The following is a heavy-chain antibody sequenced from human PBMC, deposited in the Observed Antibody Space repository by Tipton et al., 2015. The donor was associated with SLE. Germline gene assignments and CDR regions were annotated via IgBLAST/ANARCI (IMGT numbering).Heavy chain of an antibody. Sequence: GLVKPSQTLSLTCAISGDSVSNNTAAWNWIRQSPSRGLEWLGRTYYRSRWYYDYAASVKSRITINADTSKSQFSLQLNSVTPEDTAVYFCARTGPISRFYGMDVWGQGTTVTVSS. CDR1: GDSVSNNTAA. V-gene: IGHV6-1*01. CDR3: ARTGPISRFYGMDV. J-gene: IGHJ6*02. CDR2: TYYRSRWYY. D-gene: IGHD1-14*01.